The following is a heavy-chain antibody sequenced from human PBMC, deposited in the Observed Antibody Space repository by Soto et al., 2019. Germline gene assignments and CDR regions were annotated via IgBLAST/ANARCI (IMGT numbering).Heavy chain of an antibody. D-gene: IGHD3-10*01. CDR3: TRADYYGSGSSRC. CDR1: GYTFTSYD. CDR2: MNPNSGNS. J-gene: IGHJ4*02. V-gene: IGHV1-8*01. Sequence: QVQLVQSGAEVKKPGASVKGSCKASGYTFTSYDINWVRQATRQGLEWMGWMNPNSGNSGYAQKFQGSVTMTRNTSISTAYMELSSLRSEEKAVYYCTRADYYGSGSSRCWGQGTLVTVSS.